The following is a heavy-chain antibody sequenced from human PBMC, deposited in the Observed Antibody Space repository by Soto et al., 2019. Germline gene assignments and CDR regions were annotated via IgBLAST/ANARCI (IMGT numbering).Heavy chain of an antibody. Sequence: GASVKVSCKASGYKFTSYAMHWVRQAPGQGLEWMGWISAYNGNTNYAQKLQGRVTMTTDTSTSTAYMELRSLRSDDTAVYFCARGGQWDFLSDYWGQGTLVTVSS. J-gene: IGHJ4*02. CDR2: ISAYNGNT. D-gene: IGHD1-26*01. CDR1: GYKFTSYA. V-gene: IGHV1-18*01. CDR3: ARGGQWDFLSDY.